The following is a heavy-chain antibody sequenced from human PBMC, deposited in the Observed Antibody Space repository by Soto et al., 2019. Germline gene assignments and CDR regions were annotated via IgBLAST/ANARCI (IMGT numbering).Heavy chain of an antibody. CDR2: ISAYNRNT. J-gene: IGHJ4*02. D-gene: IGHD6-13*01. CDR3: ARVIAAAAAFDY. CDR1: GYTFTSYG. V-gene: IGHV1-18*01. Sequence: QVQLVQSGAEVKKPGASVKVSCKASGYTFTSYGLSWVRQAPGQGLEWMGWISAYNRNTNYAQKLQGRVTMTTDTPTSTAYMELGSPRSDDTAVYYCARVIAAAAAFDYWGQGTLVTVSS.